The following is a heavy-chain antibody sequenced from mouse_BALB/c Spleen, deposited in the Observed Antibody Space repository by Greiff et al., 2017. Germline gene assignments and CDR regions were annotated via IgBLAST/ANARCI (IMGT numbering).Heavy chain of an antibody. CDR1: GYAFTNYL. J-gene: IGHJ4*01. V-gene: IGHV1-54*01. CDR3: ARRGSLTNFYAMDY. Sequence: QVQLKQSGAELVRPGTSVKVSCKASGYAFTNYLIEWVKQRPGQGLEWIGVINPGSGGTNYNEKFKGKATLTADKSSSTAYMQLSSLTSDDSAVYFCARRGSLTNFYAMDYWGQGTSVTVSS. CDR2: INPGSGGT. D-gene: IGHD1-1*01.